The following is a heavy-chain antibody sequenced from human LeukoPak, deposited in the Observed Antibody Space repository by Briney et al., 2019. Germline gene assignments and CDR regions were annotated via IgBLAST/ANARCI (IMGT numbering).Heavy chain of an antibody. J-gene: IGHJ5*02. CDR3: ARHGGYYYDSSGMNNWFDP. CDR1: GYSFTSYW. Sequence: GESLKISCKGSGYSFTSYWIGWVRQMPGKGLEWMGIIYPGDSDTRYSPSFQGQVTISADKSISTAYLQWSSLKASDTAMYYCARHGGYYYDSSGMNNWFDPWGQGTLVTVSS. D-gene: IGHD3-22*01. CDR2: IYPGDSDT. V-gene: IGHV5-51*01.